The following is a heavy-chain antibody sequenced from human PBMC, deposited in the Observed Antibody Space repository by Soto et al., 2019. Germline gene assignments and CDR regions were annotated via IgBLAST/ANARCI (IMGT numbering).Heavy chain of an antibody. CDR3: ARQGFGVLHGLVDV. Sequence: QVQLQESGPGLVKPSETLSLSCTVSGGSISSYHWSWIRQTPGKGLEWIGYVHYSWGSNYNPSLKRRVDISLDTSKSQFSMKLTSVTATDTAVYYCARQGFGVLHGLVDVWGQGTTVTVSS. CDR2: VHYSWGS. CDR1: GGSISSYH. V-gene: IGHV4-59*08. D-gene: IGHD3-10*01. J-gene: IGHJ6*02.